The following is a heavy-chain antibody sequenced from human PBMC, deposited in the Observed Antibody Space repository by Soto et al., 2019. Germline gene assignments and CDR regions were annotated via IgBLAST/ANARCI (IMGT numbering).Heavy chain of an antibody. CDR2: MNPNSGNT. J-gene: IGHJ3*02. CDR3: ARADSSSWEAFDI. V-gene: IGHV1-8*01. Sequence: ASVKVSCQASGYTFTSYDINWVRQATGQGLEWMGWMNPNSGNTGYAQKFQGRVTMTRNTSISTAYMELSSLRSEDTAVYYCARADSSSWEAFDIWGQATLVTV. CDR1: GYTFTSYD. D-gene: IGHD6-13*01.